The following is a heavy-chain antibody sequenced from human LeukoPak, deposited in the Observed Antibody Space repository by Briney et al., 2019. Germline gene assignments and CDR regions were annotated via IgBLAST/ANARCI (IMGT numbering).Heavy chain of an antibody. CDR1: GYTFTGYY. V-gene: IGHV1-8*02. Sequence: ASVKVSCKASGYTFTGYYMHWVRQAPGQGLEWMGWMNPYSGNTSYAQKFQGRVTMTRNTSISTDYMELSSLRSEDTAVYYCAGGSYQYRRSFAVDYCGEGTLVTVSS. D-gene: IGHD6-6*01. CDR2: MNPYSGNT. CDR3: AGGSYQYRRSFAVDY. J-gene: IGHJ4*02.